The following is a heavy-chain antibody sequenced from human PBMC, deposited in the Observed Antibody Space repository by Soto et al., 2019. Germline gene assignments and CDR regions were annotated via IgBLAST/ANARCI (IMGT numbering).Heavy chain of an antibody. Sequence: QVQLQESGPGLVKPSQTLSLNGAVSGGSISSSGNDYWSGIRQPPGNGLEWIGFIYYSGYTYYNPFLTSRLTISVDTSKNHFSLDLTSMTAAVTAIYSCARCGWQGGEWYVDYWCQGTLVTVSS. CDR2: IYYSGYT. CDR1: GGSISSSGNDY. CDR3: ARCGWQGGEWYVDY. D-gene: IGHD2-15*01. J-gene: IGHJ4*02. V-gene: IGHV4-30-4*01.